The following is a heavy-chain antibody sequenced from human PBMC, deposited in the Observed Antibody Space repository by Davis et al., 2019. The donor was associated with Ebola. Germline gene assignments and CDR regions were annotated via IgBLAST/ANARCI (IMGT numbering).Heavy chain of an antibody. CDR3: ARYRYSYSPPLFDF. J-gene: IGHJ4*02. CDR2: VIPILRRT. D-gene: IGHD3-10*01. Sequence: SVKVSCKASGGDFSNYGIAWVRLAPGQGLEWMGGVIPILRRTQYAQKFQDRINITADNSKTSVYLELSSLTSDDTAIYYCARYRYSYSPPLFDFWAQGTLVTVSS. V-gene: IGHV1-69*10. CDR1: GGDFSNYG.